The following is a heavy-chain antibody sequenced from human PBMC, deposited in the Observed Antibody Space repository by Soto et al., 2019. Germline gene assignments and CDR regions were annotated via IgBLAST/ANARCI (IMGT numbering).Heavy chain of an antibody. D-gene: IGHD6-13*01. Sequence: ASVKVSCKASGYTFTSYGISWVRQAPGQGLEWMGWISAYNGNTNYAQKLQGRVTMTTDTSTSTAYMELTSLRSDDTAVYYCARVVAAAAPEGYYYYGMDVWGQGTTVTVSS. J-gene: IGHJ6*02. CDR2: ISAYNGNT. CDR1: GYTFTSYG. CDR3: ARVVAAAAPEGYYYYGMDV. V-gene: IGHV1-18*01.